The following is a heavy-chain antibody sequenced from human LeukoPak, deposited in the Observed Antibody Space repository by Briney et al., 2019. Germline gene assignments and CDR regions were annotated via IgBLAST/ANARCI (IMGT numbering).Heavy chain of an antibody. J-gene: IGHJ5*02. CDR2: LYYSGST. CDR1: GVSISSYY. CDR3: ARAGGDDYVWGSYGRMWFDP. D-gene: IGHD3-16*01. Sequence: SETLSLTCTVSGVSISSYYWSWIRPPPGKGLEWLGYLYYSGSTNYNTSLKSRVPISVDTSKNQFSLKLSSVTAADTAVYYCARAGGDDYVWGSYGRMWFDPWGQGTLVTVSS. V-gene: IGHV4-59*01.